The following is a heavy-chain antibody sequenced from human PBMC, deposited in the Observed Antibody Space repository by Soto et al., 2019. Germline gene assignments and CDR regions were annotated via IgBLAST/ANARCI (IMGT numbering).Heavy chain of an antibody. CDR3: ARDVFSQGSYYFDY. V-gene: IGHV3-33*01. J-gene: IGHJ4*02. CDR1: GFTFNRYD. Sequence: QVQLVESGGGVVQPGRSLRLSCAASGFTFNRYDMHWVRQAPGKGLEWVAVIWFDGSNRDYADSVKGRFTISRDNSKNTLYLQMNSLRAEDTAVYYCARDVFSQGSYYFDYWGQGTLVTVSS. CDR2: IWFDGSNR.